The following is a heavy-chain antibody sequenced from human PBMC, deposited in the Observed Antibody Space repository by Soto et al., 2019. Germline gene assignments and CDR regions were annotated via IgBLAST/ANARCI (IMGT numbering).Heavy chain of an antibody. D-gene: IGHD2-15*01. CDR2: LRRKAYGGTT. Sequence: GSLGLACKASGFTFGAYGMSWFRQTPGKGLDLLGPLRRKAYGGTTEYAASVKGRFTISRDDSKSIAYLQMNSLKTEETAVYYCTRAGRILGYCSGANCYRPEYFQHWGPGTMVTVSS. J-gene: IGHJ1*01. CDR3: TRAGRILGYCSGANCYRPEYFQH. CDR1: GFTFGAYG. V-gene: IGHV3-49*03.